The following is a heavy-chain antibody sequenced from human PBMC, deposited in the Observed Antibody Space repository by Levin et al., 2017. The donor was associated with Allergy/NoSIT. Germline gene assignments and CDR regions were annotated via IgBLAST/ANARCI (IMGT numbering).Heavy chain of an antibody. D-gene: IGHD3-16*02. Sequence: SETLSLTCAVSGGSLRSRSWWSWVRQPPGKGLEWIGEIYHSGNTKYNPSLQGRVTISQDKSKSQFSLNLTYVTAADTAVYYCAAGGTIGYTPFDSWGQGSLVTVSS. CDR2: IYHSGNT. J-gene: IGHJ4*02. CDR1: GGSLRSRSW. V-gene: IGHV4-4*02. CDR3: AAGGTIGYTPFDS.